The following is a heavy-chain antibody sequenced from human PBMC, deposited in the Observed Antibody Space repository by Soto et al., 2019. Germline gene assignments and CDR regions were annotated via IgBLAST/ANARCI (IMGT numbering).Heavy chain of an antibody. CDR3: ASLYGAYVPY. CDR1: GDSISSSSYY. Sequence: QLQLQESGPGLVKPSETLSLTCSVSGDSISSSSYYWGWIRQPPGKGLEWIGTINYSGSTYYNPSLKSRVTIYVDTSKNKFSLKVSSVTAADTAVYYCASLYGAYVPYWGQGILVSVSS. D-gene: IGHD4-17*01. CDR2: INYSGST. J-gene: IGHJ4*02. V-gene: IGHV4-39*01.